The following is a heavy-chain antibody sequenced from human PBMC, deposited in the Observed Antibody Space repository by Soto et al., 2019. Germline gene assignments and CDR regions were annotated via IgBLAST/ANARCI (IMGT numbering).Heavy chain of an antibody. V-gene: IGHV5-10-1*01. J-gene: IGHJ5*02. CDR3: ARNPSSGSSWYVGEHWFDP. CDR2: IDPSDSYT. Sequence: PGEALKISCKGSGYSFTSYWISWVRQMPGKGLEWMGRIDPSDSYTNYSPSFQGHVTISADKSISTAYLQWSSLKASDTAMYYCARNPSSGSSWYVGEHWFDPWGQGTLVTVSS. D-gene: IGHD6-13*01. CDR1: GYSFTSYW.